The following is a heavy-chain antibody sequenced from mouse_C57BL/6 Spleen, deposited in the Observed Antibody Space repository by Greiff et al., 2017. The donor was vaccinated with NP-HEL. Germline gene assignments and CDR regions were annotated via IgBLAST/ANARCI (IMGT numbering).Heavy chain of an antibody. D-gene: IGHD3-2*02. V-gene: IGHV1-81*01. CDR2: IYPRSANT. CDR1: GYTFTSYG. CDR3: ALDSSGLFDY. Sequence: VQLQESGAELARPGASVKLSCKASGYTFTSYGISWVKQRTGQGLEWIGEIYPRSANTYYNGKFKGKATLTADKSSTTAYMELRSLTSADSAVYFCALDSSGLFDYWGQGTTLTVSS. J-gene: IGHJ2*01.